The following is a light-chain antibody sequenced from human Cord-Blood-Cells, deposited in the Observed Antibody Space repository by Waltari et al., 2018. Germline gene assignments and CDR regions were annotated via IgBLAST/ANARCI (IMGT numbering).Light chain of an antibody. V-gene: IGLV2-23*01. CDR2: DGS. CDR1: SSDVGSYNL. CDR3: CSYAGSSTWV. Sequence: QSALTQPASVSGSPGQSITISCTGTSSDVGSYNLVSWYQQHPVKAPKLMLDDGSKRPSGVSNRFSGSKSGNTASLTISGLQAEDEADYYCCSYAGSSTWVFGGGTKLTVL. J-gene: IGLJ3*02.